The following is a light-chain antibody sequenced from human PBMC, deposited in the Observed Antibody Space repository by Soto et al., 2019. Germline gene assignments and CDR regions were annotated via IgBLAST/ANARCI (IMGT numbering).Light chain of an antibody. CDR1: QSISNH. J-gene: IGKJ1*01. CDR2: AAS. CDR3: QQSYNTPL. Sequence: DIQVTQSPSSLSASVEDRVIITCRASQSISNHLNWYQQKPGKAPKLLIYAASSLQSGVPSRFSGSGFGTDFTLTISSLQPEDFAIYYCQQSYNTPLFGQGTKVDIK. V-gene: IGKV1-39*01.